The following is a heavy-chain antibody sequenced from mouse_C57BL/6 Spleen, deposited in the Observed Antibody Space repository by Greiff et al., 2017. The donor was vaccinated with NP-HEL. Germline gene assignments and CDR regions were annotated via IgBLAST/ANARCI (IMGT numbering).Heavy chain of an antibody. CDR1: GFTFSDYG. CDR3: ARPDYGSRYFDV. V-gene: IGHV5-17*01. J-gene: IGHJ1*03. D-gene: IGHD1-1*01. CDR2: ISSGSSTI. Sequence: DVKLVESGGGLVKPGGSLKLSCAASGFTFSDYGMHWVRQAPEKGLEWVAYISSGSSTIYYADTVKGRFTSSRDNAKKTLFLQMTSLRSEDTALYYCARPDYGSRYFDVWGTGTTVTVSS.